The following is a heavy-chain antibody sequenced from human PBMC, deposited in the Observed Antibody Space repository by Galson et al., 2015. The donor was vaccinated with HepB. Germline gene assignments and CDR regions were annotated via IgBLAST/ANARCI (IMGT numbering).Heavy chain of an antibody. V-gene: IGHV4-59*01. CDR2: IYYSGSA. Sequence: KGLEWIGYIYYSGSAKSHPSLKSRVTISVDTSKNSFSLKLTSVTAADTAVYYCARWDWGAILDNWGQGTLVTASS. J-gene: IGHJ4*02. D-gene: IGHD7-27*01. CDR3: ARWDWGAILDN.